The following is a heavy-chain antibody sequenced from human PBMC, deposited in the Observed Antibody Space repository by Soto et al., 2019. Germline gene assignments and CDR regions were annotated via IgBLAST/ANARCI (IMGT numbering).Heavy chain of an antibody. CDR3: AKLSHPRDSSSSTFLMDV. D-gene: IGHD6-13*01. CDR2: IWYDGSNK. CDR1: GFTFSSYG. J-gene: IGHJ6*02. Sequence: PGGSLRLSCAASGFTFSSYGMRWVRQAPGKGLEWVAVIWYDGSNKYYADSVKGRFTISRDNSKNTLYLQMNSLRAEDTAVYYCAKLSHPRDSSSSTFLMDVWGQGTTVTVSS. V-gene: IGHV3-30*02.